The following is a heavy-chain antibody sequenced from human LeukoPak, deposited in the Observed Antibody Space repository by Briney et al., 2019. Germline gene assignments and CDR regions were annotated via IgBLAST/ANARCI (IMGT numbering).Heavy chain of an antibody. D-gene: IGHD2-15*01. Sequence: GGSLRLSCAASGFTFNSYAMYWVRQAPGKGLEWISGIFGSGGSPHYADSVKGRFTISRDNSQEIVYLQLDSLRVEDTALYYCGKTTVGYSSGRYPGWPVDYWGQGALVTASS. J-gene: IGHJ4*02. V-gene: IGHV3-23*01. CDR3: GKTTVGYSSGRYPGWPVDY. CDR2: IFGSGGSP. CDR1: GFTFNSYA.